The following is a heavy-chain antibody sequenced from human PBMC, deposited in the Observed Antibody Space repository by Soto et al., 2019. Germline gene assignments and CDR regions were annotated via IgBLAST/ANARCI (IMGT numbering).Heavy chain of an antibody. V-gene: IGHV1-3*01. Sequence: ASVKVSCKASGYTFTSYAMHWVRQAPGQRLEWMGWINAGNGNTKYSQKFQGRVTITRDTSASTAYMELSSLRSEDTAVYYCARGRGGDCSGGSCWRFDPSRQGTLVTVSS. CDR3: ARGRGGDCSGGSCWRFDP. CDR2: INAGNGNT. CDR1: GYTFTSYA. J-gene: IGHJ5*02. D-gene: IGHD2-15*01.